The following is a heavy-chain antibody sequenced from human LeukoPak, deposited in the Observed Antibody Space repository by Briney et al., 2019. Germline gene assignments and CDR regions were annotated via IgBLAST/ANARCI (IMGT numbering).Heavy chain of an antibody. V-gene: IGHV3-23*01. CDR1: GFTFSSYG. CDR3: ASFPAIVVVTARVGY. Sequence: GGSLRLSCAASGFTFSSYGMHWVRQAPGKGLEWVSGISGSGDSTYYADSVKGRFTISRDNSKNTLYLQMNSLRAEDTAVYYCASFPAIVVVTARVGYWGQGTLVTVSS. D-gene: IGHD2-21*02. CDR2: ISGSGDST. J-gene: IGHJ4*02.